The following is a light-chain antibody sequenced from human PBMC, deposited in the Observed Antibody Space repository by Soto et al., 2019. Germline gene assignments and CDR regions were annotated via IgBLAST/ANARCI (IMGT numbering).Light chain of an antibody. CDR3: QQYGSSPLT. CDR2: GAS. J-gene: IGKJ4*02. Sequence: EIVLTQSPGTLSLSPGERATLSCRASQSVSSSYLAWYQQKPGQAPRLLIYGASSRATGIPDRFSGRGSGTDFPLTISRLEPEDFAVYYCQQYGSSPLTFSGGTKVEIK. V-gene: IGKV3-20*01. CDR1: QSVSSSY.